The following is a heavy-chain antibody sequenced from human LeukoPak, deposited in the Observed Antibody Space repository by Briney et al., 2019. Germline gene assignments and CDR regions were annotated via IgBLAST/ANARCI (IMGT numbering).Heavy chain of an antibody. CDR2: ISGSGGST. CDR1: GFTFSSYA. D-gene: IGHD5-12*01. Sequence: GGSLRLSCAASGFTFSSYAMSWVRQAPGKGLEWVSAISGSGGSTYYADSVKGRFTISRDNSKNTPYLQMNSLRAEDTAVYYCAKDLRGGYSGYDPGAILEYWGQGTLVTVSS. CDR3: AKDLRGGYSGYDPGAILEY. J-gene: IGHJ4*02. V-gene: IGHV3-23*01.